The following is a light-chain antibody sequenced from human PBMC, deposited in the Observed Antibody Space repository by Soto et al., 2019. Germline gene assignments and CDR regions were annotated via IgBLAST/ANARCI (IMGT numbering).Light chain of an antibody. CDR1: QSVTNDY. J-gene: IGKJ1*01. V-gene: IGKV3-20*01. CDR3: QQYGSSPTT. CDR2: GES. Sequence: EIVLTQSPGTLSLSPGERATLSCRASQSVTNDYVAWYQLKPGQDPRLRIYGESYRANDIPRRFSGSGSGTDFSAIITRLEPEDFAVYYCQQYGSSPTTFGQGTNVEIK.